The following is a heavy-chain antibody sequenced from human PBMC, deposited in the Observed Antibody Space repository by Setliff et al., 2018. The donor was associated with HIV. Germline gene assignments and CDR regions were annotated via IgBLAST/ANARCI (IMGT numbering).Heavy chain of an antibody. Sequence: PSETLSLTCTVSGDSMSGYYWSWIRQPAGKGLEWIGRIFSSGSTNYNPSLKSRLTMSVDTSKNQFSLKLRFVTAADTAVYYCARGDVYCTNGVCYNQHYYPMDVWGQGTTVTVSS. J-gene: IGHJ6*02. V-gene: IGHV4-4*07. CDR3: ARGDVYCTNGVCYNQHYYPMDV. D-gene: IGHD2-8*01. CDR2: IFSSGST. CDR1: GDSMSGYY.